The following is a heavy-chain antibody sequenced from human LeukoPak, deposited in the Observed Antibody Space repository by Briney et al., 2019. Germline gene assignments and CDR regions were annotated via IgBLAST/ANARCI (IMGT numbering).Heavy chain of an antibody. V-gene: IGHV4-59*08. CDR3: ARGRSDCSSTSCPLGNCMDV. CDR1: GDSIRGFY. Sequence: SETLSLTCNVSGDSIRGFYWGWIRQPPGKGLEWIGYIYYSGSTYYNPSLKSRVTISVDTSKNQFSLKLSSVTAADTAVYYCARGRSDCSSTSCPLGNCMDVWGKGTTVTVSS. D-gene: IGHD2-2*01. J-gene: IGHJ6*03. CDR2: IYYSGST.